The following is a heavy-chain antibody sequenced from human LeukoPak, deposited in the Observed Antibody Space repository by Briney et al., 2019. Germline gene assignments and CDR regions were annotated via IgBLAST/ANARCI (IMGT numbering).Heavy chain of an antibody. CDR3: ARQISDYYYYYMDV. J-gene: IGHJ6*03. V-gene: IGHV4-39*01. CDR1: GGSISSSNYY. D-gene: IGHD3-10*01. CDR2: IYYSGTT. Sequence: PSETLSLTCTVSGGSISSSNYYWGWIRQPQGKGLEWIGTIYYSGTTYYNPSLESRVTISEDTSKNQFSLTLRSVTAADTAVYYCARQISDYYYYYMDVWGKGTPVTVSS.